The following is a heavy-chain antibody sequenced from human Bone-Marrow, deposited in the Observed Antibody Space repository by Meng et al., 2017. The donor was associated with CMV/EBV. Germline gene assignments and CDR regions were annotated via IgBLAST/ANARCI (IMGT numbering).Heavy chain of an antibody. CDR3: ARAYYYDSSGYWAQ. CDR1: GFTFSSYW. D-gene: IGHD3-22*01. CDR2: INSDGSSA. J-gene: IGHJ4*02. V-gene: IGHV3-74*01. Sequence: GESLKISCAASGFTFSSYWMHWVRQAPGKGLVWVSRINSDGSSASYADSVKGRFTISRDNAKNTLYLQMNSLRAEDTAVYYCARAYYYDSSGYWAQWGQGTLVTV.